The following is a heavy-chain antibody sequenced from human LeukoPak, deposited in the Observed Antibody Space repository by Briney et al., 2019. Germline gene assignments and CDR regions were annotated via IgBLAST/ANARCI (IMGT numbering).Heavy chain of an antibody. D-gene: IGHD3-3*01. CDR2: ISGSGDNT. CDR1: RFTFSTYA. V-gene: IGHV3-23*01. Sequence: GESLRLSCAVSRFTFSTYAMTWVRQAPGKGLEWVSSISGSGDNTYYADSVKGRFTISRDNSKNTLYLQMSSLRAEDTAVHYCARGLTVFGPWGQGTLVTVSS. J-gene: IGHJ5*02. CDR3: ARGLTVFGP.